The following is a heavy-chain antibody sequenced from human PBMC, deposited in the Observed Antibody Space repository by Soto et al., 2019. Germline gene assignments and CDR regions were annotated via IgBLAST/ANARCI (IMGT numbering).Heavy chain of an antibody. D-gene: IGHD3-16*01. V-gene: IGHV3-23*01. J-gene: IGHJ4*02. CDR2: VSATAGTT. Sequence: WGSLRLSWAASGCTFSNYAMSWVRQAPGKGLEWVSLVSATAGTTYYTDSVKGRFTISRDNSRNTVYLQMNSLRADDTAVYYCAKDRLAGGFDYWGQGTLVTVSS. CDR1: GCTFSNYA. CDR3: AKDRLAGGFDY.